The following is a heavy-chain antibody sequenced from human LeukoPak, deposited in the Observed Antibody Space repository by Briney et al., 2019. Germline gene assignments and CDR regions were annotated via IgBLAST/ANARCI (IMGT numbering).Heavy chain of an antibody. CDR1: GASISRYY. D-gene: IGHD2-21*01. Sequence: SETLSLTCTVSGASISRYYWSWIRQPPGKGLEWIGHIYYNGNTNYNPSLKSRVTMSVDTSNNPLSLKLSSVTAADTAIYYCARDIDGGGAYSRFDPWGQGTLVTVSS. CDR3: ARDIDGGGAYSRFDP. V-gene: IGHV4-59*01. CDR2: IYYNGNT. J-gene: IGHJ5*02.